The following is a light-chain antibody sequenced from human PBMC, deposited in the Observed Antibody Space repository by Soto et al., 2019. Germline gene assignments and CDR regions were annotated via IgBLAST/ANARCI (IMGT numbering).Light chain of an antibody. CDR2: DTS. Sequence: EIVLTQSPATLSSSPGERATLSCRASQTVSSKLAWYQHKPGQAPRLLIYDTSNRATGIPARFSGSGSGTDFTLTISSLEPEDFAVYYCHQRKSWPRKFGQGTKV. CDR3: HQRKSWPRK. J-gene: IGKJ1*01. V-gene: IGKV3-11*01. CDR1: QTVSSK.